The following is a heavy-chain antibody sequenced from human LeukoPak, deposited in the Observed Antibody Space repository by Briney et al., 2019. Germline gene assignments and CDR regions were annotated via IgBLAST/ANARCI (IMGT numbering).Heavy chain of an antibody. CDR1: GVSASGYY. CDR3: VTTAGYSGYDWGWFSDYYLAV. J-gene: IGHJ6*03. Sequence: SETLSLTCAVYGVSASGYYGTWIRHFPGRGLEWIGEINLSGSPKYNPSLKSRVSISVDASKNQIFLTLTSVTAADTATYYCVTTAGYSGYDWGWFSDYYLAVWGTGTTV. CDR2: INLSGSP. D-gene: IGHD5-12*01. V-gene: IGHV4-34*01.